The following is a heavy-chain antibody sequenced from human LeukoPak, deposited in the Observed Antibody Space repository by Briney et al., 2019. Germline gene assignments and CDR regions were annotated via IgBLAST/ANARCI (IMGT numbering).Heavy chain of an antibody. V-gene: IGHV3-23*01. D-gene: IGHD2-15*01. CDR2: LSGSGANT. CDR3: AKGVGCSGGTCYSGHGMDV. Sequence: PGGSLGLSCAASGFTFSSYAMSWVRQAPGKGLEWVSALSGSGANTYYADSVKGRFTISRDNSKNTLYLQVNSLRAEDTAVYYCAKGVGCSGGTCYSGHGMDVWGQGTTVTVSS. CDR1: GFTFSSYA. J-gene: IGHJ6*02.